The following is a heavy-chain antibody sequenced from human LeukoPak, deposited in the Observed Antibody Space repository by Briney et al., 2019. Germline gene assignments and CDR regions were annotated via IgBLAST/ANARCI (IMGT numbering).Heavy chain of an antibody. CDR3: XXXXXFWXXXDX. J-gene: IGHJ4*02. CDR1: GFTFSSNA. CDR2: IGSSAGSI. D-gene: IGHD3-3*02. V-gene: IGHV3-23*01. Sequence: GGSLRLSCAASGFTFSSNAMSWVRQAPGKGLEWVSGIGSSAGSIHYADSVKGRFTISRDNSKNTLYLEMNSLRAEDTAVYYCXXXXXFWXXXDXWGQGTLVTVSS.